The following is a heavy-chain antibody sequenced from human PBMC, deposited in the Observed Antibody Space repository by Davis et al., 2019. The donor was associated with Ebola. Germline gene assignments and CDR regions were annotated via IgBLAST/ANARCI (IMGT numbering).Heavy chain of an antibody. J-gene: IGHJ4*02. D-gene: IGHD2/OR15-2a*01. CDR1: GFTVSDSY. CDR2: IYAGGST. V-gene: IGHV3-53*04. CDR3: ARVKLLSAAEMYFDY. Sequence: GESLKISCAASGFTVSDSYMSWVRQAPGKGLEWVSPIYAGGSTHYADSVKGRFTISRHNSKDTLYLQMSDLRTEDTAVYYCARVKLLSAAEMYFDYWGQGALVAVSS.